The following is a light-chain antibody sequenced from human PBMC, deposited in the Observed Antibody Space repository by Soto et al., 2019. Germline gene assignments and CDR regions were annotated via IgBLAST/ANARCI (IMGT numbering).Light chain of an antibody. Sequence: QSALTQPASVSGSPGQSITISCTETSSDVGVYNYVSWYQHHPGKAPKVLIFEVSNRPSGISNRFSGSKSGNTASLTISGLQAEDEADYYCTSYTTSSTWVFGGGTKLTVL. CDR3: TSYTTSSTWV. V-gene: IGLV2-14*01. J-gene: IGLJ3*02. CDR2: EVS. CDR1: SSDVGVYNY.